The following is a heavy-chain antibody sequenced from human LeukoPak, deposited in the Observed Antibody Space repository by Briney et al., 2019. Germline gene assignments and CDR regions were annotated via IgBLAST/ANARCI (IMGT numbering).Heavy chain of an antibody. CDR2: AYGDGSSQ. J-gene: IGHJ1*01. CDR3: ATGGNFYYSH. Sequence: PGGSLRLSCATSGFTFSNYAMSWVRQAPGKGLEWVAVAYGDGSSQYYADSVKGRFSISKDISKNTLSLQMNSLRAEDTAVYSCATGGNFYYSHWGQGTLVTVSS. D-gene: IGHD4-11*01. V-gene: IGHV3-23*03. CDR1: GFTFSNYA.